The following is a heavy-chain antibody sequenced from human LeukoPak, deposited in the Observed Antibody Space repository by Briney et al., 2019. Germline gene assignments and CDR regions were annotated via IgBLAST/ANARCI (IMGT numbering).Heavy chain of an antibody. Sequence: PSETLSLXCTVSGGSISPYYWSWIRQPPGKGLEWIGYIYYSGSTNYNPSLKSRVIISVDTSKNQFSLKLSSVTAADTAVYYCAKYGYNYAFDIWGQGTMVTVSS. CDR1: GGSISPYY. V-gene: IGHV4-59*01. CDR3: AKYGYNYAFDI. D-gene: IGHD5-24*01. J-gene: IGHJ3*02. CDR2: IYYSGST.